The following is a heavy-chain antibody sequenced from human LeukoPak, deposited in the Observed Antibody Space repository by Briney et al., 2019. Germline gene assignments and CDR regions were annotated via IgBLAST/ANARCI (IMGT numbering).Heavy chain of an antibody. V-gene: IGHV4-59*01. CDR2: IYSNGST. CDR3: ARDDHSNYRFDY. D-gene: IGHD4-11*01. Sequence: PSETLSLTCTLSGGSISSNYWSWIRHPPGKGLEWIGYIYSNGSTNYNPSLKSRVTISVATYKNQFSLRVSSATAAGTAVCYCARDDHSNYRFDYWGQGTLVTVSS. CDR1: GGSISSNY. J-gene: IGHJ4*02.